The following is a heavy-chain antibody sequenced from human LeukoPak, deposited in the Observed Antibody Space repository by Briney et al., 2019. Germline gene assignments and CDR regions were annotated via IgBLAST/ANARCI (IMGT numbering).Heavy chain of an antibody. D-gene: IGHD1-14*01. V-gene: IGHV4-34*01. CDR2: INHSGST. CDR1: GGSFSGYY. CDR3: ARGPYRGFDY. Sequence: SETLSLTCAVYGGSFSGYYGSWIRQPPGKGLEWIGEINHSGSTNYNPSLKSRVTISVDTTKNQFSLKLSSVTAADTAVYYCARGPYRGFDYWGQGTLVTVSS. J-gene: IGHJ4*02.